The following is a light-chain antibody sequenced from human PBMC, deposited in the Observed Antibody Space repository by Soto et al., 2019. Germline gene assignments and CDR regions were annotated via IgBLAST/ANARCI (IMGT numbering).Light chain of an antibody. CDR2: GAS. CDR1: QSISDW. J-gene: IGKJ1*01. Sequence: DIQMTQSPSTLSASVGDRVTITFRASQSISDWLSWYQQKPGKVPQLLIYGASRLESGVPSRFSGRGSGTEFTLTIGGLQPDDFATYYCQHYNAFPWPFGQGTKVDI. V-gene: IGKV1-5*01. CDR3: QHYNAFPWP.